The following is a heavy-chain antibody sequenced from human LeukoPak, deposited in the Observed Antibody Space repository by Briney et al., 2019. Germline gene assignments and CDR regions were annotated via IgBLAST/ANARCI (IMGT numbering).Heavy chain of an antibody. CDR1: GGSISSGGYY. V-gene: IGHV4-31*03. Sequence: PSETLSLTCTVSGGSISSGGYYWSWIRQHPGKGLEWIGYIYYSGSTYYNPSLKSRVTISVDTSKNQFSLKLSSVTAADTAVYYCAREEIGDGNWFDPWGQGTLVTVSS. J-gene: IGHJ5*02. D-gene: IGHD3-16*01. CDR3: AREEIGDGNWFDP. CDR2: IYYSGST.